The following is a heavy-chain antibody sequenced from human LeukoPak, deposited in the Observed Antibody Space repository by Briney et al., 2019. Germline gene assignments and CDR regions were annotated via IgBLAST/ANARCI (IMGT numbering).Heavy chain of an antibody. Sequence: GGSLRLSCAASGFIFSSYAMHWVRQAPGKGLEWVAVISYDGSNKYYADSVKGRFTISRDNSKNTLYLQMNSLRAGDTAGYYCARPVPGGIYYFDYWGQGTLVTVSS. V-gene: IGHV3-30*04. CDR3: ARPVPGGIYYFDY. D-gene: IGHD2-15*01. CDR1: GFIFSSYA. J-gene: IGHJ4*02. CDR2: ISYDGSNK.